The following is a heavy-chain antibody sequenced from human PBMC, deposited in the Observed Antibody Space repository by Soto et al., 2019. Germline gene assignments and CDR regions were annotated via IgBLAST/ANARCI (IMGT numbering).Heavy chain of an antibody. J-gene: IGHJ3*02. CDR3: ARDLGYYDSSGRRSAFDI. CDR1: GFTFSTYA. V-gene: IGHV3-64*01. D-gene: IGHD3-22*01. CDR2: ISSNGGAT. Sequence: PGGSLRLSCAASGFTFSTYAMHWVRQAPGKGLEYVSTISSNGGATYYANSVKGRFTISRDNSKNTLYLQMGGLRAEDMAVYYCARDLGYYDSSGRRSAFDIWGQGTMVTVSS.